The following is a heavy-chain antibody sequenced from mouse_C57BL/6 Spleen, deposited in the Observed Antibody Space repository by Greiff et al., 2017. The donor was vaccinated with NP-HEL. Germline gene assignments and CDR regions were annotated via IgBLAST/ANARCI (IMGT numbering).Heavy chain of an antibody. CDR1: GFSLTSYA. CDR2: IWTGGGT. V-gene: IGHV2-9-1*01. Sequence: VKVVESGPGLVAPSQSLSITCTVSGFSLTSYAISWVRQPPGKGLAWLGVIWTGGGTNYNSALKSRLSISKDNSKSQVFLKMNSLQTDDTARYYCARNRVAKDWYFDVWGTGTTVTVSS. CDR3: ARNRVAKDWYFDV. D-gene: IGHD1-1*02. J-gene: IGHJ1*03.